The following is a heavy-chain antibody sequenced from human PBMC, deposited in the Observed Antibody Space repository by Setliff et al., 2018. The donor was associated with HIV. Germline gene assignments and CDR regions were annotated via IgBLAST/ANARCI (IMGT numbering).Heavy chain of an antibody. D-gene: IGHD4-17*01. CDR3: VRQHGDYAFDP. Sequence: KPSETLSLTCAVYGGSFPAYYWNWVRQPPGKGLEWIGEINYSGDTTYNPSLKSRVNMFIGTSKKQFSLKVASVTAADTAVYYCVRQHGDYAFDPWGQGTQVTVSS. CDR2: INYSGDT. J-gene: IGHJ5*02. V-gene: IGHV4-34*01. CDR1: GGSFPAYY.